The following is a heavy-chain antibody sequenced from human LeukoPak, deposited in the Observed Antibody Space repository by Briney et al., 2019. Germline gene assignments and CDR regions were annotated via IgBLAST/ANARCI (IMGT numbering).Heavy chain of an antibody. D-gene: IGHD2-2*01. CDR3: ARDNYCSSTSCPLGY. Sequence: GGSLRLSCAASGFTFSIYAMSWVRQAPGKGLEWVSVISGSGGTTYYADSVKGRFTISRDNSKNTLYLQMNSLRAEDTAVYYCARDNYCSSTSCPLGYWGQGTLVTVSS. CDR2: ISGSGGTT. V-gene: IGHV3-23*01. CDR1: GFTFSIYA. J-gene: IGHJ4*02.